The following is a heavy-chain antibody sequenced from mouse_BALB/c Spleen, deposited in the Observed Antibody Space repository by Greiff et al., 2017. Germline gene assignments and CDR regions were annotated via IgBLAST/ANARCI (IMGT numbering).Heavy chain of an antibody. CDR2: ISSGGST. CDR3: ARNWDGAY. D-gene: IGHD4-1*01. V-gene: IGHV5-6-5*01. J-gene: IGHJ3*01. Sequence: EVQLVESGGGLVKPGGSLKLSCAASGFTFSSYAMSWVRQTPEKRLEWVASISSGGSTYYPDSVKGRFTISRDNARNILYLQMSSLRSEDTAMYYCARNWDGAYWGQGTLVTVSA. CDR1: GFTFSSYA.